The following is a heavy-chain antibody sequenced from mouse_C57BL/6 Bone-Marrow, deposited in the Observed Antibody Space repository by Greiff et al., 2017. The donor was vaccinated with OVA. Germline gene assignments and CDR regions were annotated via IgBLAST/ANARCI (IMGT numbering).Heavy chain of an antibody. J-gene: IGHJ1*03. Sequence: EVQLQQSGAVLVKPGASVKMSCKASGYTFTDYSMNWVKQSHGKSLEWIGDINPYNGGTSYNQKFKGKATLTVDKSSSTAYMELNSLTSEDSAVYYCARYGYSNLYWYFDVWGTGTTVTVSS. CDR3: ARYGYSNLYWYFDV. V-gene: IGHV1-19*01. D-gene: IGHD2-5*01. CDR2: INPYNGGT. CDR1: GYTFTDYS.